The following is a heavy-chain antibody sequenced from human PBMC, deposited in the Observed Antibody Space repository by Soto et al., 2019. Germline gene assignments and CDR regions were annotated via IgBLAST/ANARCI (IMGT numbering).Heavy chain of an antibody. CDR2: IVPIFGTP. D-gene: IGHD3-3*01. Sequence: QVQLVQSGAEVKKPASSVRVSCQASGGGFNNYAISWVRQAPGHGLEWMGGIVPIFGTPDYAERFRGRLTITADVSTRTVYMELSSLRSEDTAIYYCARDPTRGGVVPQEYGMDVWGQGTTVTVSS. V-gene: IGHV1-69*01. J-gene: IGHJ6*02. CDR1: GGGFNNYA. CDR3: ARDPTRGGVVPQEYGMDV.